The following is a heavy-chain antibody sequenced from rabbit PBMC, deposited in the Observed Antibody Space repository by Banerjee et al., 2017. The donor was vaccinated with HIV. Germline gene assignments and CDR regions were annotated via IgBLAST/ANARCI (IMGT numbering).Heavy chain of an antibody. CDR2: IYGASSGGT. J-gene: IGHJ4*01. CDR1: GFSFSSSYY. V-gene: IGHV1S40*01. Sequence: QSLEESGGDLVKPGASLTLTCTASGFSFSSSYYMCWVRQAPGKGLEWIACIYGASSGGTYSATWAKGRFTISKPWSTTVTLQMTSLTAADTATYFCARVGYAGEVNLWGPGTLVTVS. D-gene: IGHD4-2*01. CDR3: ARVGYAGEVNL.